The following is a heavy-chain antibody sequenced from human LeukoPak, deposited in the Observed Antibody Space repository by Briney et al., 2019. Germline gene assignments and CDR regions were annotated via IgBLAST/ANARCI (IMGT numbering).Heavy chain of an antibody. V-gene: IGHV4-59*01. Sequence: SSETLSLTCTVSGGSISGYYWTWIRQPPGKGLEWIGHIYYSGNTNYNPSLKSRVTISVDLSKNQFSLKMNSVTAADTAVYYCAARIVGTTNYFDYWDQGNLVTVSS. J-gene: IGHJ4*02. CDR3: AARIVGTTNYFDY. CDR1: GGSISGYY. CDR2: IYYSGNT. D-gene: IGHD1-26*01.